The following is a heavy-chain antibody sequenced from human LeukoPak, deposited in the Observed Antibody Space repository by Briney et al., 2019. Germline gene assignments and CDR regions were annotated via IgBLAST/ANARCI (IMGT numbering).Heavy chain of an antibody. CDR3: ARPSHYDSSGYLEYFQH. CDR2: ISSSSSTI. J-gene: IGHJ1*01. V-gene: IGHV3-48*01. Sequence: QTGGSLRLSCAASGFTFSSYSMNWVRQAPGKGLEWVPYISSSSSTIYYADSVKGRFTISRDNAKNSLYLQMNSLRAEDTAVYYCARPSHYDSSGYLEYFQHWGQGTLVTVSS. D-gene: IGHD3-22*01. CDR1: GFTFSSYS.